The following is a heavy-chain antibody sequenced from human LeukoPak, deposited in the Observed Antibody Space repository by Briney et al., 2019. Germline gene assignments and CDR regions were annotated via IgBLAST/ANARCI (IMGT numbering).Heavy chain of an antibody. CDR3: AKDTYYYGSGSLGVYNWFDP. D-gene: IGHD3-10*01. Sequence: QPGGSLRLSCAASGFSFSSFAMSSVRQAPGKGLEWVSAITGSGSNTYYADSVKGRFTISRDNSKNTLYLQMNSLRAEDTAVYYCAKDTYYYGSGSLGVYNWFDPWGQGTLVTVSS. CDR2: ITGSGSNT. V-gene: IGHV3-23*01. CDR1: GFSFSSFA. J-gene: IGHJ5*02.